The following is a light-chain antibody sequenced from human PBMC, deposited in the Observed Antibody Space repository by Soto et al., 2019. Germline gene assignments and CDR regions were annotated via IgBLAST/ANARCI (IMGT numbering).Light chain of an antibody. J-gene: IGKJ1*01. CDR3: QQYETFSGT. CDR2: DAS. Sequence: DIYMTQSPSTLSASVGYRGTITCRASQSISGWLAWYQQKPGEAPKLLIYDASALPRGVPSRFSGSGYGTKFNLTIASLQPDDFATYYCQQYETFSGTFGPGTKVDI. V-gene: IGKV1-5*01. CDR1: QSISGW.